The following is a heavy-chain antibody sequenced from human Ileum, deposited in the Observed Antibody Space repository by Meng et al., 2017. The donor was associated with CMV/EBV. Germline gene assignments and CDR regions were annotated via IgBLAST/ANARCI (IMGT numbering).Heavy chain of an antibody. CDR3: ASGRLQFKPSALQP. CDR1: CESLSGYF. V-gene: IGHV4-34*02. J-gene: IGHJ1*01. CDR2: VNNRGRT. D-gene: IGHD5-24*01. Sequence: QVQVQESGAGLFNASEILSRTFAGCCESLSGYFWSWIRQPPGRGLEWIGEVNNRGRTNYNPSLKSRITISVDTSKSQLSLMVSSVTAADSAIYYCASGRLQFKPSALQPWGPGTLVTVSS.